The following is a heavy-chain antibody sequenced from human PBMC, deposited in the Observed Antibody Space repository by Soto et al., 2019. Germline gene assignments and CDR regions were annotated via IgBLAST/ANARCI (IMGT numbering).Heavy chain of an antibody. CDR1: GGSVSSGSYY. D-gene: IGHD5-18*01. CDR2: IYYSGST. Sequence: SETLSLTCTVSGGSVSSGSYYWSWIRQPPGKGLEWIGYIYYSGSTNYNPSLKSRVTISVDTSKNQFSLKLSSVTAADTAVYYCARGKLRKDTAMVGDYWGQGTLVTVYS. CDR3: ARGKLRKDTAMVGDY. V-gene: IGHV4-61*01. J-gene: IGHJ4*02.